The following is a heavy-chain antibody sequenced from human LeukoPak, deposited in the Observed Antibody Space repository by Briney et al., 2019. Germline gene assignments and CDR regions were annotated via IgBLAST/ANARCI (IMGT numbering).Heavy chain of an antibody. D-gene: IGHD2-2*01. CDR1: GFTFSSYA. V-gene: IGHV3-30*02. CDR2: IQSDGSNK. CDR3: ATHCSGTSCHRDY. J-gene: IGHJ4*02. Sequence: GGSLRLSCAASGFTFSSYAMHWVRQAPGKGLECVAFIQSDGSNKYYSDSVKGRFTISRDNSKNTLFLQMNSLRVEDTAVYYCATHCSGTSCHRDYWGQGTLVTGSS.